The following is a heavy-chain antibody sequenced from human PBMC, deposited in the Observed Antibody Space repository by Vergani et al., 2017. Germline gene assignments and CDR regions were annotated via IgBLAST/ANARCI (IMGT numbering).Heavy chain of an antibody. CDR2: ISGSGGST. D-gene: IGHD3-22*01. V-gene: IGHV3-23*04. CDR3: ARTDYYDSSGPDY. CDR1: GFTFSSYA. J-gene: IGHJ4*02. Sequence: VQLVESGGGVVQPGRSLRLSCAASGFTFSSYAMSWVRQAPGKGLEWVSAISGSGGSTYYADSVKGRFTISRDNAKNTLYLQMNSLRAEDTAVYYCARTDYYDSSGPDYWGQGTLVTVSS.